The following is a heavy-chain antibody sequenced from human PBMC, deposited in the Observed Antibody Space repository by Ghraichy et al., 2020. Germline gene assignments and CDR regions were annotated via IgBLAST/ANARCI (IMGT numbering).Heavy chain of an antibody. CDR3: ARALVVAAPDAFDI. CDR2: ISCGSSYT. J-gene: IGHJ3*02. Sequence: GGSLRLSCAGPGFTFNDYDMSWVRQAPGKGLEWVSYISCGSSYTKYADSVKGRFTISRDNDKNSLYLQMNSLRAEDTGVYYCARALVVAAPDAFDIWGQGTMGT. D-gene: IGHD2-15*01. V-gene: IGHV3-11*06. CDR1: GFTFNDYD.